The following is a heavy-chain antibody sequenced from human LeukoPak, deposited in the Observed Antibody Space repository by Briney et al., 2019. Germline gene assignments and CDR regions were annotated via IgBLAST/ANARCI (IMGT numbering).Heavy chain of an antibody. CDR3: ASTVASDYDFSSGYYVRY. J-gene: IGHJ4*02. D-gene: IGHD3-3*01. CDR2: IYSDGST. CDR1: GFTVSSNY. Sequence: GGSLRLSCAASGFTVSSNYMSWVRQAPGKGLEWVSVIYSDGSTYYADSVKGRFTISRDNSKNTLYLQMNSLRAEDTAVYYCASTVASDYDFSSGYYVRYWGQGTLVTVSS. V-gene: IGHV3-53*01.